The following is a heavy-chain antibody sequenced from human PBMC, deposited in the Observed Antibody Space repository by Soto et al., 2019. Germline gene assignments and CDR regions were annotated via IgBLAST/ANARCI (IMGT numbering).Heavy chain of an antibody. CDR2: IWYDGSNK. CDR1: GFTFSSYG. Sequence: VQLVESGGGVVQPGRSLRLSCAASGFTFSSYGMHWVRQAPGKGLEWVAVIWYDGSNKYYADSVKGRFTISRDNSKNTLYLQMNSLRAEDTAVYYCARGDYSNYLDYWGQGTLVTVSS. CDR3: ARGDYSNYLDY. D-gene: IGHD4-4*01. J-gene: IGHJ4*02. V-gene: IGHV3-33*01.